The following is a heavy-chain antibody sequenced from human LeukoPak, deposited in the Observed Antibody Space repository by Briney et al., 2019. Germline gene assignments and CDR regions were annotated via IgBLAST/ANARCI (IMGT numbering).Heavy chain of an antibody. V-gene: IGHV4-38-2*01. Sequence: SETLSLTCSVSGYSISSGYYWGWIRQPPGKGLEWIGSIYHSGSTYYNPSLKSRVTISVDTSKNQFSLKLSSVTAADTAVYYCATGIIVVPAAREVWFDPWGQGTLMTVSS. CDR2: IYHSGST. D-gene: IGHD2-2*01. CDR3: ATGIIVVPAAREVWFDP. CDR1: GYSISSGYY. J-gene: IGHJ5*02.